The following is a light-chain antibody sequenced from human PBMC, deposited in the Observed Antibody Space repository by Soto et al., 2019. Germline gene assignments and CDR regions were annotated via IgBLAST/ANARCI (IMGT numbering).Light chain of an antibody. V-gene: IGKV3D-20*02. CDR3: QQRGNWPPGT. CDR1: QSVSSSY. J-gene: IGKJ1*01. Sequence: EIVLTQSPGTLSLPPGERATLSCRASQSVSSSYLAWYQQKPGQAPRLLIYDASNRATGIPARFSGSGSGTDFTLTISSLEPEDFAVYYCQQRGNWPPGTFGQGTKVDIK. CDR2: DAS.